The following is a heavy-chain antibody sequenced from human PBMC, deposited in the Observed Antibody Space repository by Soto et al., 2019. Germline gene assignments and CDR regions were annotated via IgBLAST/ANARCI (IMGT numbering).Heavy chain of an antibody. V-gene: IGHV3-23*01. J-gene: IGHJ6*02. CDR3: AKGSWYYYYYGMDV. CDR2: ISGNGDST. Sequence: EVQLLESGGGLVQPGGSLRLSCAASGFTFSSYAMSWVRQAPGKGLEWVSAISGNGDSTYYADSVKGRFTISRDNSNNTLYLQMNSLRAEDSAVYFCAKGSWYYYYYGMDVWGQGTTVTVSS. CDR1: GFTFSSYA. D-gene: IGHD6-13*01.